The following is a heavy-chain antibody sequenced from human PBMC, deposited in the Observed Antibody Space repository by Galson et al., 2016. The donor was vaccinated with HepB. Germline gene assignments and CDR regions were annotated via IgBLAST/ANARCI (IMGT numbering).Heavy chain of an antibody. CDR3: ARGDSSYSGMDV. CDR1: GFTFRSYD. CDR2: IGSAGDA. D-gene: IGHD6-6*01. V-gene: IGHV3-13*04. J-gene: IGHJ6*02. Sequence: SLRLSCAVSGFTFRSYDMRWVRQVTGKGLEWVAAIGSAGDAYYRGSVKGRFAISRENAKKSLFLQMNSLRAGDTAVYYCARGDSSYSGMDVWGQGTAVTVSS.